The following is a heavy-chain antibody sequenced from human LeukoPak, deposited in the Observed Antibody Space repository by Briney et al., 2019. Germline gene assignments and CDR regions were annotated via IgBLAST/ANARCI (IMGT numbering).Heavy chain of an antibody. CDR2: SNDSGST. CDR1: GGSISVYY. V-gene: IGHV4-34*01. J-gene: IGHJ4*02. Sequence: PSETLSLTAAVYGGSISVYYWSWIRQPPGRGLEWIGESNDSGSTNYTPPLKSRVTISLDTSKNQFSLRLRSVTAADTAVYYCARGKDDYDFWSGYPHWGQGTLVTVSS. CDR3: ARGKDDYDFWSGYPH. D-gene: IGHD3-3*01.